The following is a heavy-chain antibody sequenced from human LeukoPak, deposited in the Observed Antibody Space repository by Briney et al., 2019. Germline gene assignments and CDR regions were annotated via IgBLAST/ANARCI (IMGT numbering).Heavy chain of an antibody. CDR3: ARVWYGSSTLGWFDP. J-gene: IGHJ5*02. CDR2: VYYTWST. V-gene: IGHV4-39*01. D-gene: IGHD3-10*01. CDR1: GGSITSTSYY. Sequence: PSETLSLTCSASGGSITSTSYYWGWIRQPPGGGREWIGSVYYTWSTYYNPSLRGRVTISVHTCKNQFSLRVSSVTAADTAVFYCARVWYGSSTLGWFDPWGQGTLVTVSS.